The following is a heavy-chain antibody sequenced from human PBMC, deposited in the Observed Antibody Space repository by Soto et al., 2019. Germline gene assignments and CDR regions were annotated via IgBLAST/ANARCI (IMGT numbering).Heavy chain of an antibody. CDR1: GGTFGGYG. Sequence: SVKVSCKASGGTFGGYGLSWVRQAPGQGLEWMGGILPLFATANYAQKFQGRVTITADESTSAAYLELHSLRSDDTAVYYCARGGTWYDYLGGSYNYPAKLDYGG. J-gene: IGHJ4*01. CDR2: ILPLFATA. V-gene: IGHV1-69*13. CDR3: ARGGTWYDYLGGSYNYPAKLDY. D-gene: IGHD3-16*01.